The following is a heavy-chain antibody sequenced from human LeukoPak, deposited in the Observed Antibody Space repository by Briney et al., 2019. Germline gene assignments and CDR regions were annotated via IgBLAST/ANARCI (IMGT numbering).Heavy chain of an antibody. CDR1: GYSISSGYY. D-gene: IGHD6-13*01. Sequence: SETLSPTCIVSGYSISSGYYWGWIRQPPGKGLEWIGSIYHSGSTNYNPSLKGRVTISVDTSKNQFSLKLSSVTAADTAVYYCARGRIAAAGTGDAFDIWGQGTMVTVSS. J-gene: IGHJ3*02. CDR2: IYHSGST. V-gene: IGHV4-38-2*02. CDR3: ARGRIAAAGTGDAFDI.